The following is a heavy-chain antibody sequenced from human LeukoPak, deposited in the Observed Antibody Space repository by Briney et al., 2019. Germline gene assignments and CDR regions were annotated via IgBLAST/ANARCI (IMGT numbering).Heavy chain of an antibody. CDR1: GFSFSDHG. CDR2: ISDGGSNT. Sequence: GGSLRLSCVASGFSFSDHGFHWVRQAPGKGLDWVAVISDGGSNTYYSDSVKGRFTVSRDNSKDTLYLQMTGLRVEDTAVYYCARELNYYFYMDVWGKGTTVTVS. V-gene: IGHV3-30*01. D-gene: IGHD3-10*01. J-gene: IGHJ6*03. CDR3: ARELNYYFYMDV.